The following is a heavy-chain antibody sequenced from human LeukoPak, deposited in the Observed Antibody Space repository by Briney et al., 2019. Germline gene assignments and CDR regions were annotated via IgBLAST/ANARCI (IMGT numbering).Heavy chain of an antibody. Sequence: PSETLSLTCAVSGGSISSGDYSWGWIRQPPGKGLEWIGYIYHSGSTYYNPSLKSRVTISVDRSKNQFSLKLSSVTAADTAVYYCARESDCSSTSCYFDYWGQGTLVTVSS. D-gene: IGHD2-2*01. V-gene: IGHV4-30-2*01. CDR1: GGSISSGDYS. CDR3: ARESDCSSTSCYFDY. J-gene: IGHJ4*02. CDR2: IYHSGST.